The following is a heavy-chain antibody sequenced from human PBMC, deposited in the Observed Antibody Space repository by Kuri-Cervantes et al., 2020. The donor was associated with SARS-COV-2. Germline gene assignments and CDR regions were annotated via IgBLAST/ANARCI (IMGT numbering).Heavy chain of an antibody. D-gene: IGHD1-26*01. CDR3: ASEEVGATIDY. J-gene: IGHJ4*02. CDR2: ISSSSSYI. V-gene: IGHV3-21*01. Sequence: GESLKISCAASGFTFSSYSMNWVRQAPGKGLEWVSSISSSSSYIYYADSVKGRFTISRDNAKNSLYLQMNSLRAEDTAVYYCASEEVGATIDYWGQGTLVTVSS. CDR1: GFTFSSYS.